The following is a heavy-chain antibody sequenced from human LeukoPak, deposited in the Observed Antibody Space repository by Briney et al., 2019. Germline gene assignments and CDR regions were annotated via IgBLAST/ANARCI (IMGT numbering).Heavy chain of an antibody. V-gene: IGHV1-18*01. Sequence: ASVKVSCKASGYTFTSYGISWVRQAPGQGLEWMGWISAYNGNTNYAQKLQGRVTMTTDTSTSTAYMELRSLRSDDTAVYYCARDGHDAKSPLHDFWSGYYTTVRPPLNWGQGTLVTVSS. CDR3: ARDGHDAKSPLHDFWSGYYTTVRPPLN. CDR2: ISAYNGNT. D-gene: IGHD3-3*01. CDR1: GYTFTSYG. J-gene: IGHJ4*02.